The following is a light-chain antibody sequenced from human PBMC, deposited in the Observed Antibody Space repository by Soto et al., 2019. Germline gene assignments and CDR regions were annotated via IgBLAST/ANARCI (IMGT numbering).Light chain of an antibody. CDR3: QQRTDRPPWT. CDR2: GAS. V-gene: IGKV3D-20*02. J-gene: IGKJ1*01. Sequence: EIVLTQSPGTLSFFPGERATLSCRASRSVTNNYLAWHQQKPGQTPRLLIYGASSRATGIPDRFSGSGSGTDFTLTISRLEPEDFAVYYCQQRTDRPPWTFGQGTKVESK. CDR1: RSVTNNY.